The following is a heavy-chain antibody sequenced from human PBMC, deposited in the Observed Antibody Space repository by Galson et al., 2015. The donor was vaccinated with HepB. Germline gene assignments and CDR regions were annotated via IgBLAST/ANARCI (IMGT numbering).Heavy chain of an antibody. CDR3: GRVGITTVRGDFSYAMDV. D-gene: IGHD3-10*01. CDR1: GSTFTSFD. J-gene: IGHJ6*02. V-gene: IGHV1-8*01. Sequence: SVKVSCKASGSTFTSFDINWVRQATGQGLEWMGWTNPNSGNTGSAQKFQGRVTMTRNTSISTAYMELSSLRSEDTAVYYCGRVGITTVRGDFSYAMDVWGQGTTVTVSS. CDR2: TNPNSGNT.